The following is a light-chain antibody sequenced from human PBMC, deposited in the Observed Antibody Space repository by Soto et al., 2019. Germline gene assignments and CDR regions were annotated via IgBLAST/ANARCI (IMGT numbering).Light chain of an antibody. J-gene: IGKJ5*01. Sequence: IVFTHSTAAPSLPAGERASLSCSASPSVTNYLAWYQQKPGQAPRLVIYGAFNRATGIPARFSGSGSGTDFTLTISSLEPEDFAVYYCQQRNIWPPVTFGQGTRLEI. CDR1: PSVTNY. V-gene: IGKV3-11*01. CDR2: GAF. CDR3: QQRNIWPPVT.